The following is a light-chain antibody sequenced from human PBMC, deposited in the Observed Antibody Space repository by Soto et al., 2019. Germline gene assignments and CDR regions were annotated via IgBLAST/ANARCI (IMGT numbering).Light chain of an antibody. Sequence: QSVLPQPPSVSAAPGPKVTIACSGSSSKIGNNHVSWYQQVPGTAPKLLIYDSNERPSGIPDRFSGSKSDTSATLGITGLQTGDEADYYCGTWDSGLGAVVFGGGTQLTVL. J-gene: IGLJ2*01. CDR2: DSN. CDR3: GTWDSGLGAVV. CDR1: SSKIGNNH. V-gene: IGLV1-51*01.